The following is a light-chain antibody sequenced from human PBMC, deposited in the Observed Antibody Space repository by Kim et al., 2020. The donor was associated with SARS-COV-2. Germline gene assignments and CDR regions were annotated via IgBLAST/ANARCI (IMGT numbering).Light chain of an antibody. J-gene: IGKJ5*01. CDR2: WAS. CDR1: QSVLYSSNNKNY. V-gene: IGKV4-1*01. Sequence: RATINCKSSQSVLYSSNNKNYLAWYQQKPGQPPKLLISWASTRESGVPDRFSGSGSGTDFTLTISSLQSEDVAVYYCQQYYNSLTFGQGTRLEIK. CDR3: QQYYNSLT.